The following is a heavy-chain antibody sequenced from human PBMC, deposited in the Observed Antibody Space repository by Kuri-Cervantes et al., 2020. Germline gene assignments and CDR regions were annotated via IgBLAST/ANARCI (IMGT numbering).Heavy chain of an antibody. CDR2: IKGDGSEK. Sequence: GGSLRLSCAASGFTFDDYAMHRVRQAPGKGLEWVANIKGDGSEKYYVDSVKGRFTISRENAKNSLYLQMNSLRAGDTAVYYCARGLVVGNYYMDVWGKGTTVTVSS. CDR3: ARGLVVGNYYMDV. V-gene: IGHV3-7*01. D-gene: IGHD1-26*01. J-gene: IGHJ6*03. CDR1: GFTFDDYA.